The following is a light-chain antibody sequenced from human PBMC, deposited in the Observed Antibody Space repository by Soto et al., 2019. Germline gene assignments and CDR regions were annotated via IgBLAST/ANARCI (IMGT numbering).Light chain of an antibody. CDR2: GAS. CDR3: QTYDSWPL. J-gene: IGKJ5*01. CDR1: QSVSRY. Sequence: EIVLTQSPGTLSLSPGERATLSCRASQSVSRYLAWYQQKPGQAPRVVVYGASTRATGIPARFSGSGSGTEFTLTISGLQSEDFAVYYCQTYDSWPLFGQGTRLEIK. V-gene: IGKV3-15*01.